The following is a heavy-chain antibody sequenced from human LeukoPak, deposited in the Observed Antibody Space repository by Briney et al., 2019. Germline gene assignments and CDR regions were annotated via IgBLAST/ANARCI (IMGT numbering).Heavy chain of an antibody. Sequence: GGSLRLSCAASGFTFDDYAMHWVRQPPGKGLEWVSDINWNSGRIDYADSVKGRFTVSRDNAKNSLYLQMYSLRPEDTAFCYCAKAGSVGGKGTLYYFDSWGQGTLVTVSS. V-gene: IGHV3-9*01. CDR3: AKAGSVGGKGTLYYFDS. J-gene: IGHJ4*02. CDR1: GFTFDDYA. D-gene: IGHD4-23*01. CDR2: INWNSGRI.